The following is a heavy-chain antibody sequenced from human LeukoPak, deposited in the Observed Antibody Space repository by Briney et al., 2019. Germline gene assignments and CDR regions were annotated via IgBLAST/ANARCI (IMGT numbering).Heavy chain of an antibody. D-gene: IGHD3-16*02. CDR2: IIPIFGTA. J-gene: IGHJ4*02. CDR3: AREPLRLGELSLMYYFDY. V-gene: IGHV1-69*06. Sequence: ASVKVSCKASGYTFTSYGISWVRQAPGQGLEWMGGIIPIFGTANYAQKFQGRVTITADKSTSTAYMELSSLRSEDTAVYYCAREPLRLGELSLMYYFDYWGQGTLVTVSS. CDR1: GYTFTSYG.